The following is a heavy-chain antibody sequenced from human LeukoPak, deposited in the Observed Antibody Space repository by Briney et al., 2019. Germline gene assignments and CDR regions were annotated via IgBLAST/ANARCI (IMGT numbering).Heavy chain of an antibody. V-gene: IGHV3-20*04. J-gene: IGHJ4*02. CDR1: GLNFRDYG. Sequence: GGSLRLSCSGSGLNFRDYGLSWVRQAPGKGLKWVSGINWDGENTAYADSVKGRFTISRDNADNAVYLQMDSLRVEDTALYYCARDLSATWYSLAYWGRGTLVTVSS. CDR3: ARDLSATWYSLAY. CDR2: INWDGENT. D-gene: IGHD2-15*01.